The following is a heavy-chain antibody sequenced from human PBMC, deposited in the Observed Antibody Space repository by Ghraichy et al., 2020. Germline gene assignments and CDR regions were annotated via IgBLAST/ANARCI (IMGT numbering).Heavy chain of an antibody. V-gene: IGHV3-23*01. CDR3: AKDLGPQSPAGYSSSWYEDYYYYMDV. CDR1: GFTFSSYA. D-gene: IGHD6-13*01. Sequence: GGSLRLSCAASGFTFSSYAMSWVRQAPGKGLEWVSAINGSGGSTYYADSVKGRFTISRDNSKNTLYLQMNSLRAEDTAVYYCAKDLGPQSPAGYSSSWYEDYYYYMDVWGKWTTVNVSS. CDR2: INGSGGST. J-gene: IGHJ6*03.